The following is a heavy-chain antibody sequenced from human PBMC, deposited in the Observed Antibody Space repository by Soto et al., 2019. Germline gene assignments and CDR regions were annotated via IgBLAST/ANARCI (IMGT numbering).Heavy chain of an antibody. CDR3: AKMSSENYYDPVFS. J-gene: IGHJ4*02. CDR1: GFTFSDYY. D-gene: IGHD3-22*01. V-gene: IGHV3-11*01. CDR2: ISSSGNTI. Sequence: QVQLVESGGGFVKTSGSLTLACGGSGFTFSDYYMSWVRQAPGKGLEWVAYISSSGNTIYYADYVKGRFTISRDNAKNSVFLQMSNLRAEDTALYFCAKMSSENYYDPVFSWGQGTLVTVSS.